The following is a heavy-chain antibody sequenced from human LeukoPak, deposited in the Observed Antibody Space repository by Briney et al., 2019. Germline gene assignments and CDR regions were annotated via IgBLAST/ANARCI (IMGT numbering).Heavy chain of an antibody. V-gene: IGHV1-18*01. J-gene: IGHJ6*03. D-gene: IGHD1-1*01. CDR2: ISAYNGNT. CDR3: ARGPIEQTTHDYDYMDV. CDR1: GYTFTSYG. Sequence: ASVKVSCKASGYTFTSYGISWVRQAPGQGLEWMGWISAYNGNTNYAQKLQDRVTMTTDTSTNTAYMELRSLRSDDTAVYYCARGPIEQTTHDYDYMDVWGKGTTVTISS.